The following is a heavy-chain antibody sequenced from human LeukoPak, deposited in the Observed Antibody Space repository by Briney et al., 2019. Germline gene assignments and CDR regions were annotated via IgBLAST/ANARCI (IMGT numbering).Heavy chain of an antibody. D-gene: IGHD5-18*01. CDR3: ARAIGYSYGYAGWFDP. Sequence: GGSLRLPCAASGFTFSSYAMHWVRQAPGKGLEWVAVISYDGSNKYYADSVKGRFTISRDNSKNTLYLQMNSLRAEDTAVYYCARAIGYSYGYAGWFDPWGQGTLVTVSS. CDR2: ISYDGSNK. V-gene: IGHV3-30-3*01. CDR1: GFTFSSYA. J-gene: IGHJ5*02.